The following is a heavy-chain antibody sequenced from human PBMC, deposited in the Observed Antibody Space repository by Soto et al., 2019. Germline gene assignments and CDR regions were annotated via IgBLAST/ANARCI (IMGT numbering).Heavy chain of an antibody. J-gene: IGHJ6*02. Sequence: GASVKVSCKASGYTFTSYGISWVRQAPGQGLEWMGWISAYNGNTNYAQKLQGRVTMTTDTSTSTAYMELRSLRSDDTAVYYCAGYCSGGSCYSNGYYYYCGMDVWGQGTTVTVSS. V-gene: IGHV1-18*01. CDR1: GYTFTSYG. D-gene: IGHD2-15*01. CDR3: AGYCSGGSCYSNGYYYYCGMDV. CDR2: ISAYNGNT.